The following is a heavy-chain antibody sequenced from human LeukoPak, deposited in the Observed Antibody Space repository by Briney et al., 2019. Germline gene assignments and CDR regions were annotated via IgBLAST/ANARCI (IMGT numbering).Heavy chain of an antibody. Sequence: PGGSLRLSCAASGFTFSSYSMNWVRQAPGKGLEWVSSISSSSSYIYYADSVKGRFTISRDNATNSLYLQMNSLRAEDTAVYYCARDYSVITPVLDYWGQGTLVAVSS. J-gene: IGHJ4*02. V-gene: IGHV3-21*01. CDR1: GFTFSSYS. CDR3: ARDYSVITPVLDY. D-gene: IGHD3-16*01. CDR2: ISSSSSYI.